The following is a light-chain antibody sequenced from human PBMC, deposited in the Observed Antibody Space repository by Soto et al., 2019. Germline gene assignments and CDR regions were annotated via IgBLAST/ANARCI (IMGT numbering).Light chain of an antibody. V-gene: IGKV3-20*01. CDR2: DAS. CDR3: QQYGNSPYT. Sequence: EIVLMQSPSTLSLSPGERATLSCRASQSVSSTFLSWYQQKPGQAPRLLIFDASSRATGIPDRFSGSGSGTDFTLTISRLEPEDFAVYFCQQYGNSPYTFGQGTKLEIK. J-gene: IGKJ2*01. CDR1: QSVSSTF.